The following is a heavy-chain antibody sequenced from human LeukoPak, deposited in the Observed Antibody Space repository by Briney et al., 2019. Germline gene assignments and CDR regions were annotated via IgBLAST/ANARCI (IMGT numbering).Heavy chain of an antibody. CDR2: INPNSGGT. Sequence: ASVKVSCKASGYTFTGYHMHWVRQAPGQGLEWMGWINPNSGGTNSAQKFQGRVTMTRDTSISTAYMDLSRLRSDDTAVYYCAREAPYSTSSDWFDPWGQGTLVTVSS. CDR3: AREAPYSTSSDWFDP. CDR1: GYTFTGYH. V-gene: IGHV1-2*02. J-gene: IGHJ5*02. D-gene: IGHD6-6*01.